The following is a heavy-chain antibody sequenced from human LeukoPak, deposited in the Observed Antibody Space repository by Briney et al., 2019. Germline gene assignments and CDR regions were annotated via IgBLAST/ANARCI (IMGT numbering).Heavy chain of an antibody. CDR3: ARDGTLGPYGSGSYYNAGWFDP. CDR1: GGSISSYY. V-gene: IGHV4-59*01. Sequence: SETLSLTCTVSGGSISSYYWSWIRQPPGKGLEWIGYIYYSGSTNYNPSLKSRVTISVDTSKNQFSLKLSSVTAADTAVYYCARDGTLGPYGSGSYYNAGWFDPWGQGTLVTVSS. D-gene: IGHD3-10*01. J-gene: IGHJ5*02. CDR2: IYYSGST.